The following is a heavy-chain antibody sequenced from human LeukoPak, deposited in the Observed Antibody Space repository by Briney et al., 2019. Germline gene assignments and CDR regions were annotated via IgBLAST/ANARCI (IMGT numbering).Heavy chain of an antibody. J-gene: IGHJ5*02. CDR1: GFTVTSIY. Sequence: GGSLRLSCAVSGFTVTSIYMSWVRQAPGKGLEWVSFIYSDGNTYCADSVKGRFTISRDSSRNTLYLQMNSLRVEDTAVYYCAGDTHSSNWYDHWGQGTLVTVSS. V-gene: IGHV3-53*01. D-gene: IGHD2-2*01. CDR2: IYSDGNT. CDR3: AGDTHSSNWYDH.